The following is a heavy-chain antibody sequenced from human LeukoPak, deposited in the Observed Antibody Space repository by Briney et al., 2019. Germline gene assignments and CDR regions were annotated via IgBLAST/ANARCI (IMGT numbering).Heavy chain of an antibody. J-gene: IGHJ4*02. V-gene: IGHV1-18*01. Sequence: EASVKVSCKASGYTFSSYGISWVRQAPGQGLEWMGWISAYNGNTNYAQKLQGRVTMTTDTSTSTAYMELSRLRSDDTAVYYCARGNYYDSSGYYYWGQGTLVTVSS. CDR2: ISAYNGNT. D-gene: IGHD3-22*01. CDR1: GYTFSSYG. CDR3: ARGNYYDSSGYYY.